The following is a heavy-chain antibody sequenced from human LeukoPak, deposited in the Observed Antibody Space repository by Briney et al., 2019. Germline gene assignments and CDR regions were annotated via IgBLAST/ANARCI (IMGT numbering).Heavy chain of an antibody. J-gene: IGHJ4*02. CDR3: ARAITSYISMVRGVRYYFDY. D-gene: IGHD3-10*01. Sequence: SQTLSLTCTVSGGSISSGDYYWSWIRQPPGKGLEWIGYIYYSGSTYYNPSLKSRVTISVDTSKNQFSLKLSSATAADTAVYYCARAITSYISMVRGVRYYFDYWGQGTLVTVSS. CDR2: IYYSGST. V-gene: IGHV4-30-4*01. CDR1: GGSISSGDYY.